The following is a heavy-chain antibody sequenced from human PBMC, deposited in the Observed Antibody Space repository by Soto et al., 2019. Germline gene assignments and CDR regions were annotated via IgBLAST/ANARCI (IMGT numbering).Heavy chain of an antibody. J-gene: IGHJ6*02. CDR2: IIPIFGTA. D-gene: IGHD2-15*01. CDR3: ARCSGGSCYSEKYYYYGMDV. Sequence: QVQLVQSGAEVKKPGSSVKVSCTASGGTFSSYAISWVRQAPGQGLEWMGGIIPIFGTANYAQKFQGRVTITADESTSTAYMELSSLRSEDTAVYYCARCSGGSCYSEKYYYYGMDVWGQGTTVTVSS. V-gene: IGHV1-69*01. CDR1: GGTFSSYA.